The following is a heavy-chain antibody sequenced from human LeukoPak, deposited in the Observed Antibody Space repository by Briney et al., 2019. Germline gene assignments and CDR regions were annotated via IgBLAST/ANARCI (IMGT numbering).Heavy chain of an antibody. V-gene: IGHV1-2*02. CDR3: AREPQSYRWPMDV. Sequence: VASVKVSFKASGYTFTDYYIHWVRQAPGQGLEWMGWINPNSGGTNYARNLQDRVTMTRDTSSSTAYMDLSGLRSDDTGVYYCAREPQSYRWPMDVWGQGTTVTVSS. D-gene: IGHD5-12*01. J-gene: IGHJ6*02. CDR2: INPNSGGT. CDR1: GYTFTDYY.